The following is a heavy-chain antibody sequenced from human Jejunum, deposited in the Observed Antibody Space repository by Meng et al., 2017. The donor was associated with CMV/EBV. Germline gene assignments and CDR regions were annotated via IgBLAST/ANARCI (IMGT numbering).Heavy chain of an antibody. Sequence: AFTFSYHYMDWFRQAPGKGLEWVARSIFKVISSPTAPATSVKGSSPISRDDLENSLYLKMTSLKPEDPAVYYCPRDSMKGGVFDYWGQGTLVTVSS. V-gene: IGHV3-72*01. CDR1: AFTFSYHY. CDR3: PRDSMKGGVFDY. D-gene: IGHD3-10*01. J-gene: IGHJ4*02. CDR2: SIFKVISSPT.